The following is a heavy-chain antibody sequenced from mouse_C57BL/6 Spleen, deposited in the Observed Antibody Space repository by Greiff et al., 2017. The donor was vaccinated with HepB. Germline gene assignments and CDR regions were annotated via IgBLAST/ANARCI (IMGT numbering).Heavy chain of an antibody. V-gene: IGHV5-4*01. CDR2: ISDGGSYT. J-gene: IGHJ4*01. CDR3: AREEYSNVYYYAMDY. Sequence: EVMLVESGGGLVKPGGSLKLSCAASGFTFSSYAMSWVRQTPEKRLEWVATISDGGSYTYYPDNVKGRFTFSRDNAKNNLYLQMSHLKSEDTAMYYCAREEYSNVYYYAMDYWGQGTSVTVSS. D-gene: IGHD2-5*01. CDR1: GFTFSSYA.